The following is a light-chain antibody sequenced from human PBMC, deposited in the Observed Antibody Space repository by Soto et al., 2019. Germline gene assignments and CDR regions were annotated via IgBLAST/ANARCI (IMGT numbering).Light chain of an antibody. V-gene: IGKV1-39*01. CDR1: QSISNY. CDR3: QQSYSSPQYT. Sequence: DIQMTQSPSSLSASVGDRVTITCRASQSISNYLNWYQQKPGKAPKLLIYAASSLQSGVPSSFSGSGSRIDFTLTISSLQPEDFATYYCQQSYSSPQYTFGQGTKLEIK. CDR2: AAS. J-gene: IGKJ2*01.